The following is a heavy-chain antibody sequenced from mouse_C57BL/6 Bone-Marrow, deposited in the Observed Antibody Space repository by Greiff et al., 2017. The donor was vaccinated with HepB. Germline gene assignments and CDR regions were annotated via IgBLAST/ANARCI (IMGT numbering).Heavy chain of an antibody. V-gene: IGHV1-63*01. CDR1: GYTFTNYW. CDR2: IYPGGGYT. CDR3: ARRGYDYDAAMDY. J-gene: IGHJ4*01. D-gene: IGHD2-4*01. Sequence: QVQLQQSGAELVRPGTSVKMSCKASGYTFTNYWIGWAKQRPGHGLEWIGDIYPGGGYTNYNEKFKGKATLTADKSSSTAYMQFSSLTSEDSAIYYCARRGYDYDAAMDYWGQGTSVTVSS.